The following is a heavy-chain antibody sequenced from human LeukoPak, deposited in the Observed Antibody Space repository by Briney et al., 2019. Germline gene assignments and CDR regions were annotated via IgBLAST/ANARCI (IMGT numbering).Heavy chain of an antibody. Sequence: GESLQISCKGSGYSFTSYWIGWVRQQPGKGLEWMGIIYPGDSDTRYSPSFQGQVTISADKSISTAYLQWSSLKASDTAMYYCARHKTVTNANWFDPWGQGTLVTVSS. J-gene: IGHJ5*02. V-gene: IGHV5-51*01. CDR1: GYSFTSYW. D-gene: IGHD4-17*01. CDR2: IYPGDSDT. CDR3: ARHKTVTNANWFDP.